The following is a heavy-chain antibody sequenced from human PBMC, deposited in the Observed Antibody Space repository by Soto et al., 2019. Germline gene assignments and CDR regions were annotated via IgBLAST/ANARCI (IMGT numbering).Heavy chain of an antibody. CDR1: GYTFTGYY. CDR3: ARVVSAYYDVLTGNYFDS. V-gene: IGHV1-2*02. J-gene: IGHJ5*01. Sequence: ASVKVSCKASGYTFTGYYMHWARQAPGQGLEWMGWIKSFNGDTNYAQKFQGRVTLTRDTSISTAYMELSRLKSDDTAVYYCARVVSAYYDVLTGNYFDSWGHGTLVTVSS. CDR2: IKSFNGDT. D-gene: IGHD3-9*01.